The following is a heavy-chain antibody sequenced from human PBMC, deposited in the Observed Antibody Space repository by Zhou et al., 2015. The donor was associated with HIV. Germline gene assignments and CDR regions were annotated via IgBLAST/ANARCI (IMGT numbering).Heavy chain of an antibody. D-gene: IGHD4-17*01. V-gene: IGHV1-18*01. J-gene: IGHJ4*02. CDR1: DYTFTNYG. CDR3: ARDHGDYPNDY. CDR2: ISANNGQT. Sequence: QVQLVQSGAELKKPGASVKVSCKASDYTFTNYGITWVRQAPGQGLEWMGWISANNGQTKYAQKFQGRVTMTTDTPTSTAYMEVTTLRSDDTAVYYCARDHGDYPNDYWGREPWSPSPQ.